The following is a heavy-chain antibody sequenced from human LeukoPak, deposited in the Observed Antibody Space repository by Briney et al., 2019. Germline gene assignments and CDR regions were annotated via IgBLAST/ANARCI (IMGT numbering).Heavy chain of an antibody. Sequence: GESLKISCKGSGYSFTSYWIGWVRQKPGKGLEWMGIIYPGDSDTRFSPSFQGQVTFSADKSIGTAYLQWSSLKASDTAMYYCARRLGDYGDYDYWGQGTLVTVSS. CDR3: ARRLGDYGDYDY. V-gene: IGHV5-51*01. CDR2: IYPGDSDT. J-gene: IGHJ4*02. CDR1: GYSFTSYW. D-gene: IGHD4-17*01.